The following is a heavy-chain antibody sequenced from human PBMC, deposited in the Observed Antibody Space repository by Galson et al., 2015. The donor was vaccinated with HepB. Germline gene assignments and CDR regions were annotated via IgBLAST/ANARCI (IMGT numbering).Heavy chain of an antibody. J-gene: IGHJ1*01. CDR2: ISSSSSYT. V-gene: IGHV3-11*06. D-gene: IGHD1-26*01. CDR1: GFTFSDYY. CDR3: AIIVGATTFGFQH. Sequence: SLRLSCAASGFTFSDYYMSWIRQAPGKGLEWVSYISSSSSYTNYADSVKGRFTISRDNAKNSLYLQMNSLRAEDTAVYYCAIIVGATTFGFQHWGQGTLVTVSS.